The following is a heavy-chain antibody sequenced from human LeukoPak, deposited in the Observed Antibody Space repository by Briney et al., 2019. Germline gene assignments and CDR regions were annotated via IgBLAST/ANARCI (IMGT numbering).Heavy chain of an antibody. D-gene: IGHD3-22*01. J-gene: IGHJ5*02. CDR1: GGSFSGYY. CDR3: ARDRPPYYDSSGYFNWFDP. V-gene: IGHV4-34*01. Sequence: SETLSLTCAVYGGSFSGYYWSWIRQPPGKGLEWIGEINHSGSTNYNPSLKSRVTMSVDTSKNQFSLKLSSVTAADTAVYYCARDRPPYYDSSGYFNWFDPWGEGTLVTVSS. CDR2: INHSGST.